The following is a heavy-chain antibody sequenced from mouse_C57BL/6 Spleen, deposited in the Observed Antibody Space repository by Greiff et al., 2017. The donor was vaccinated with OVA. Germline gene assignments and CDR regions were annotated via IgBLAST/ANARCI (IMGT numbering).Heavy chain of an antibody. CDR1: GYTFTSYW. CDR2: IDPSDSET. D-gene: IGHD1-1*01. J-gene: IGHJ2*01. Sequence: QVQLQQPGAELVRPGSSVKLSCKASGYTFTSYWMHWVKPRPIQGLEWIGNIDPSDSETHYNQKFKDKATLTVDKSSSTAYMQLSSLTSEDSAVYYGAREGASTTVVGFDYWGQGTTLTVSS. V-gene: IGHV1-52*01. CDR3: AREGASTTVVGFDY.